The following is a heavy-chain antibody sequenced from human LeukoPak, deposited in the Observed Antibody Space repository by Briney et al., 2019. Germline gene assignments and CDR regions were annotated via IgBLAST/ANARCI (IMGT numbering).Heavy chain of an antibody. CDR3: ARHVITIFGVVTTFDY. V-gene: IGHV4-59*01. Sequence: SETLSLTCTVSGGSISSYYWSWIRQPPGKGLEWIGYIYYSGSTNYNPSLKSRVTISVDTSKNQFSLKLSSVTAADTAVYYCARHVITIFGVVTTFDYWGQGTLVTVSS. J-gene: IGHJ4*02. D-gene: IGHD3-3*01. CDR2: IYYSGST. CDR1: GGSISSYY.